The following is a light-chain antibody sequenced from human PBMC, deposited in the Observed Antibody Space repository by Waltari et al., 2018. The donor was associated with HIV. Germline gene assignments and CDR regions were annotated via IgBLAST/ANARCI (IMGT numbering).Light chain of an antibody. CDR3: ATWDDSLNGWV. J-gene: IGLJ3*02. V-gene: IGLV1-44*01. CDR1: SSNTGSNP. Sequence: QSVLTQSPSASGTPGQRVTISCSGRSSNTGSNPVTWYQHLPGAAPKFLIYNNDQRPSGVPDRFSGSKSDTSASLAISGLQSEDEGDYYCATWDDSLNGWVFGGGTRLTVL. CDR2: NND.